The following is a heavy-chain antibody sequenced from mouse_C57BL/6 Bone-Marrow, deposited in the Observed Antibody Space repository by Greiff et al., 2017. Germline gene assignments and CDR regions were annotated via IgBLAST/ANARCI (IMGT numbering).Heavy chain of an antibody. CDR1: GFNIKDDY. V-gene: IGHV14-4*01. D-gene: IGHD2-5*01. CDR3: TTVSNYPAWFAY. Sequence: EVQLQQSGAELVRPGASVKLSCTASGFNIKDDYMHWVKQRPEQGLEWIGWIDPENGDTEYASKFQGKATLTADTSSNTAYLLLSSLTSEDSAVYYCTTVSNYPAWFAYWGQGTLVTVSA. J-gene: IGHJ3*01. CDR2: IDPENGDT.